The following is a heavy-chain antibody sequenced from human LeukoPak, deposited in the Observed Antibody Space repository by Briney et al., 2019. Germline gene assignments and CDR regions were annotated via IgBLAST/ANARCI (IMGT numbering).Heavy chain of an antibody. CDR2: ISYDGSNK. CDR3: TTVADFHPGLHALDM. V-gene: IGHV3-30*03. D-gene: IGHD3-3*01. J-gene: IGHJ3*02. CDR1: GFTFSSYG. Sequence: GGSLRLSCAASGFTFSSYGMHWVRQAPGKGLEWVAVISYDGSNKYYADSVKGRFTISRDNSTNTLYLQMNSLRAEDTAVYYCTTVADFHPGLHALDMWGPGTMVTVSS.